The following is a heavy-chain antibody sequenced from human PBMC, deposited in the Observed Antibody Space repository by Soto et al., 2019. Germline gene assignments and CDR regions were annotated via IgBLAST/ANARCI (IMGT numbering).Heavy chain of an antibody. D-gene: IGHD3-10*01. J-gene: IGHJ4*02. CDR2: ISYDGSNK. CDR1: GFTFSSYG. V-gene: IGHV3-30*18. Sequence: GGSLRLSCAASGFTFSSYGMHWVRQAPGKGLEWVAVISYDGSNKYYADSVKGRFTISRDNSKNTLYLQMNSLRAEDTAVYYCAKDSGVWFGELFHGGYYFDYWGQGTLVTVSS. CDR3: AKDSGVWFGELFHGGYYFDY.